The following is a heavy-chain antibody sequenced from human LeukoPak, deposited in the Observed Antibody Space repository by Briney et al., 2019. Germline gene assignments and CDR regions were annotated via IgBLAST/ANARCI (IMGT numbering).Heavy chain of an antibody. J-gene: IGHJ4*02. CDR2: ISGSGGST. CDR3: AKIPLGSHCDY. V-gene: IGHV3-23*01. CDR1: GFTVSTYA. D-gene: IGHD3-10*01. Sequence: HPGGSLRLSCAASGFTVSTYAMSWVRQAPGKGLEWVSGISGSGGSTYYADSVKGRFTISRDNSKNTLYLQMNSLRGEDTALYYCAKIPLGSHCDYWGQGTLVTVSS.